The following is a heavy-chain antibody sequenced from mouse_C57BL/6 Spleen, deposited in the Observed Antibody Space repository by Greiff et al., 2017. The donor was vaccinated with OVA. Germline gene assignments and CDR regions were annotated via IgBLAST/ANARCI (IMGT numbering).Heavy chain of an antibody. D-gene: IGHD1-1*01. CDR1: GYTFTSYW. V-gene: IGHV1-53*01. J-gene: IGHJ4*01. CDR2: INPSNGGT. Sequence: VHLVESGTELVKPGASVKLSCKASGYTFTSYWMHWVKQRPGQGLEWIGNINPSNGGTNYNEKFKSKATLTVDKSSSTAYMQLSSLTSEDSAVYYCARRILLRYYAMDYWGQGTSVTVSS. CDR3: ARRILLRYYAMDY.